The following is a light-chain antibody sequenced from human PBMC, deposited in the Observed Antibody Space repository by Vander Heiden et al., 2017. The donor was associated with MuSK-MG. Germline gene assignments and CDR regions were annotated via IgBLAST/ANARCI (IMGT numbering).Light chain of an antibody. J-gene: IGKJ4*01. CDR3: QQVDSLPPPT. Sequence: DIQMTQSPSSLSASVGDRVTITCQASQDITNYLNWYHQKPGKAPKLLIHHASILESGVPSRFSGGGSGTHFSFTISGLQTEDFGTYYCQQVDSLPPPTVGGGTKVEI. CDR2: HAS. CDR1: QDITNY. V-gene: IGKV1-33*01.